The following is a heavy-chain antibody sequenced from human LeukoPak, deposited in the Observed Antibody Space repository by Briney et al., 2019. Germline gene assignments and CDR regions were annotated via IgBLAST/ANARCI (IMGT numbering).Heavy chain of an antibody. CDR2: IYYSGST. Sequence: SETLSLTCTVSGGSISSYYWSWIRQPPGKGLEWIGYIYYSGSTNYNPSLKSRVTISVDTSKNQFSLKLSSVTAADTAVYYCAGVYDILTGYYFDYWGQGTLVTVSS. J-gene: IGHJ4*02. V-gene: IGHV4-59*01. CDR1: GGSISSYY. CDR3: AGVYDILTGYYFDY. D-gene: IGHD3-9*01.